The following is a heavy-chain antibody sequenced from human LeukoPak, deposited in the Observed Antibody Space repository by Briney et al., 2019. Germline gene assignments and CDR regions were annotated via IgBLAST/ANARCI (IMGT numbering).Heavy chain of an antibody. J-gene: IGHJ4*02. CDR2: INPNSGGT. D-gene: IGHD6-6*01. CDR1: GYTFTGYY. V-gene: IGHV1-2*02. CDR3: ARVREYSSSSTPIDY. Sequence: GASVKVSCKASGYTFTGYYMHWVRQAPGQGLEWMGWINPNSGGTNYAQKFQGRVTMTRDTSISTAYMELSRLRSDDTAVYYCARVREYSSSSTPIDYWGQGTLVTVSS.